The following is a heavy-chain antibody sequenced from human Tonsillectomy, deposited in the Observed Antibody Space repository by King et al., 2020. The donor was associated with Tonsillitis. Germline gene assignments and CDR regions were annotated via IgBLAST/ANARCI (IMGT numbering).Heavy chain of an antibody. D-gene: IGHD3-10*01. V-gene: IGHV4-30-4*08. J-gene: IGHJ5*01. CDR1: GGSISRGDDY. Sequence: HVQLQESGPRLVMPSQTLSLTCTVSGGSISRGDDYWSWIRQSPGKGLEWIGYIYYNGNTFYNSSLKSRVTISINMSKTQFSLKMRSVTVADTAVYYCARGDGSGRYWVPKLFDSWGQGVPVTVSS. CDR2: IYYNGNT. CDR3: ARGDGSGRYWVPKLFDS.